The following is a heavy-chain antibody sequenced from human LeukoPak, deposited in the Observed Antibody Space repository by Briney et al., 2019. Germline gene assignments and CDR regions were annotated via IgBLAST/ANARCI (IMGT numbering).Heavy chain of an antibody. Sequence: PGGSLRLSCAASGFTVSSNYMSWVRQAPGKGLEWVSVIYSGGSTYYADSVKGRFTISRDNSKNTLYLQMNSLRAEDTAVYYCARGLQMVRGVPEYFQHWGQGTLVTVSS. CDR2: IYSGGST. V-gene: IGHV3-53*01. CDR3: ARGLQMVRGVPEYFQH. CDR1: GFTVSSNY. J-gene: IGHJ1*01. D-gene: IGHD3-10*01.